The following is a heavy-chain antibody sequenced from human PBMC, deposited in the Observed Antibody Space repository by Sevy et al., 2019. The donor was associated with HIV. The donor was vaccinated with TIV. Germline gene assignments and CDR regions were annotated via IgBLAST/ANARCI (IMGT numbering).Heavy chain of an antibody. V-gene: IGHV1-69*13. CDR1: GGTFSSYA. J-gene: IGHJ4*02. CDR3: ATIHIAAAGTGSNYIDY. CDR2: IIPIFGTA. D-gene: IGHD6-13*01. Sequence: ASVKVSCKASGGTFSSYAISWVRQAPGQGLEWMGGIIPIFGTANYAQKFQGRVTITADESTSTAYMELSSLRSEDTAVHYCATIHIAAAGTGSNYIDYWGQGTPVTVSS.